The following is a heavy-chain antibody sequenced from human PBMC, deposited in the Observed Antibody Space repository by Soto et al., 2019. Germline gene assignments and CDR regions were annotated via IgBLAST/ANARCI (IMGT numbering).Heavy chain of an antibody. CDR3: AMGRRGSGTYNS. CDR1: GGSISSGDYY. Sequence: PSETLSLTCTVSGGSISSGDYYWSWIRQPPGKGLEWIGYIYYTGSTYYNPSLKSRVTISVDTSKNQFSLKLPSVTAAATAVYYCAMGRRGSGTYNSWGQGTLVTVSS. CDR2: IYYTGST. J-gene: IGHJ4*02. D-gene: IGHD3-10*01. V-gene: IGHV4-30-4*01.